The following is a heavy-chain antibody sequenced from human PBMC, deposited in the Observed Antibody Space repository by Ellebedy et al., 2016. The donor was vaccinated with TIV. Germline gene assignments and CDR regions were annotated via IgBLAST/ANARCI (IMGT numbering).Heavy chain of an antibody. V-gene: IGHV4-34*01. D-gene: IGHD2-2*01. J-gene: IGHJ4*02. CDR1: GGSISRDDYY. CDR3: ARGLGPIGYCSSTSCYWDH. CDR2: INHSGST. Sequence: SETLSLXCTVSGGSISRDDYYWSWVRQPPGKGLEWIGEINHSGSTNYNPSLKSRVTISVDTSKNQFSLKLTPVTAADTAVYYCARGLGPIGYCSSTSCYWDHWGRGTLVTVSS.